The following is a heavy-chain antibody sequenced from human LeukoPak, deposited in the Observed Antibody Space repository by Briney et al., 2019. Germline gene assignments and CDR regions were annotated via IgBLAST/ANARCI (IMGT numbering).Heavy chain of an antibody. CDR2: IYPGDSDT. CDR3: ARHVSIVATTPYYYYMDV. D-gene: IGHD5-12*01. J-gene: IGHJ6*03. V-gene: IGHV5-51*01. CDR1: GYSFTSYW. Sequence: GESLKISRKGSGYSFTSYWIGWVRQMPGKGLEWMGIIYPGDSDTRYSPSFQGQVTISADKSISTAYLQWSSLKASDTAMYYCARHVSIVATTPYYYYMDVWGKGTTVTVSS.